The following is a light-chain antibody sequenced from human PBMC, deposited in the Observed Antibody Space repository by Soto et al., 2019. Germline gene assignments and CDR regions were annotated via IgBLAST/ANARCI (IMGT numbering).Light chain of an antibody. J-gene: IGKJ1*01. CDR2: WAS. V-gene: IGKV4-1*01. Sequence: DIVMTQSPDSLAVSLGERATINCKSSQSVLHSANDNNYLVWYQQKPGQPPKLLIYWASTRESGVPDRFSGSGSGTEFNKTINGMQAEAAAVYYCQLHYNTPQTFGQGTKVEIK. CDR1: QSVLHSANDNNY. CDR3: QLHYNTPQT.